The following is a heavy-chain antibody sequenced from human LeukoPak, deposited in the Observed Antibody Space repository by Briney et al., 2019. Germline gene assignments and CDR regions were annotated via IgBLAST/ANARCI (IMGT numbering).Heavy chain of an antibody. Sequence: ASVKVSCKASGYTFTSYYMHWVRQAPGQGLEWMGIINPSGGSTSYAQKFQGRVTMTRDTSTSTVYMELSSLRSEDTAVYYCARDLGIIAVAGNFDYWGQGTLVTVSS. J-gene: IGHJ4*02. CDR2: INPSGGST. D-gene: IGHD6-19*01. V-gene: IGHV1-46*01. CDR3: ARDLGIIAVAGNFDY. CDR1: GYTFTSYY.